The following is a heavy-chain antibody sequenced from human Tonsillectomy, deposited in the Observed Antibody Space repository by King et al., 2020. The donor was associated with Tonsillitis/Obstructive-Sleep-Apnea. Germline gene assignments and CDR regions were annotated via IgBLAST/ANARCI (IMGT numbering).Heavy chain of an antibody. V-gene: IGHV5-10-1*01. D-gene: IGHD3-3*01. CDR2: IEPMDSYT. CDR1: GYSFTNYW. CDR3: ARHPSSIGVDNNWFDP. J-gene: IGHJ5*02. Sequence: QLVQSGAEVKKPGESLRISCKGSGYSFTNYWISWVRQMPGKGLEWMGRIEPMDSYTNYSPSFQGHVTISADKSIITAYLQWSSLRASDTAMYYCARHPSSIGVDNNWFDPWGQGTLVTVSS.